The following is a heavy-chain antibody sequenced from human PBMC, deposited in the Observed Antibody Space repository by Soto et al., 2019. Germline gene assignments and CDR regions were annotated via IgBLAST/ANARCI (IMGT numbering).Heavy chain of an antibody. CDR3: ARSVIASYTVELEYYYGMDV. D-gene: IGHD3-22*01. Sequence: NPSETLSLTCTVSGGSISSGDYYWSWIRQPPGKGLEWIGYIYYSGSTYYNPSLKSRLTISVDTSKNQISLKLSSVTAADTAVYNCARSVIASYTVELEYYYGMDVWGQGTPVTVSS. V-gene: IGHV4-30-4*01. CDR2: IYYSGST. J-gene: IGHJ6*02. CDR1: GGSISSGDYY.